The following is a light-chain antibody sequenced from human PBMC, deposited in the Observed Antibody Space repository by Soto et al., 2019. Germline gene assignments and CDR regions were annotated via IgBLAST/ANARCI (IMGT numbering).Light chain of an antibody. CDR3: QSYDSSLSGWGWV. J-gene: IGLJ3*02. CDR1: SSNIGAGYD. CDR2: GNS. V-gene: IGLV1-40*01. Sequence: QSVLTQPPSVSGAPGQRVTISCTGSSSNIGAGYDVHWYQQLPGTAPKLLIYGNSNRPSGVPDRFSGSKSGTSAYLAINGLQAEDEADYYCQSYDSSLSGWGWVFGGGTKVTVL.